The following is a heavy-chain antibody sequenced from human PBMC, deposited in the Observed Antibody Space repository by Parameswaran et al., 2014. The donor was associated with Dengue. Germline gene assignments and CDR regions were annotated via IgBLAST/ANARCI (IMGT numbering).Heavy chain of an antibody. J-gene: IGHJ2*01. D-gene: IGHD2-21*02. CDR2: ISYDGSHK. Sequence: WIRQPPGKGLEWVAVISYDGSHKYYADSVKGRFTISRDNSKNTLYLQINKLRVDDTAVYYCARDVPDLVTAPEYFDLWGRGTLVTVSS. V-gene: IGHV3-30-3*01. CDR3: ARDVPDLVTAPEYFDL.